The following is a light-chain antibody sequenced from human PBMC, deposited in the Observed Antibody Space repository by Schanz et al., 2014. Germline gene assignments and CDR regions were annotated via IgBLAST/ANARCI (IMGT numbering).Light chain of an antibody. CDR3: LLSYREAWV. Sequence: QAVVTQEPSPKAEKGGKVTLTLRSTTGAVTSAHHPYWFQQRPCQAPRTLIYDTSSKRSWTPARFSGSLLGGKATLILSGAQPEDEADYYCLLSYREAWVFGGGTKLTVL. CDR2: DTS. J-gene: IGLJ3*02. V-gene: IGLV7-46*01. CDR1: TGAVTSAHH.